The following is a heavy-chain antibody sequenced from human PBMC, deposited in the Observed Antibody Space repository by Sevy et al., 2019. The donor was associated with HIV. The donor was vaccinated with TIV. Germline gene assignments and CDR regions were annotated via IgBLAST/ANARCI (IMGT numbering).Heavy chain of an antibody. Sequence: GGSLRLSCSASGFTFSSYAMHWVRQAPGKGLEYVSAISSNGGSTYYSDSVKGRFTISRDNSKNTLYLQMSSLRAEDTAVYYCVKRYYDFWSGYYTAYYYYGLDVWGQGTTVTVSS. CDR3: VKRYYDFWSGYYTAYYYYGLDV. V-gene: IGHV3-64D*06. D-gene: IGHD3-3*01. CDR2: ISSNGGST. CDR1: GFTFSSYA. J-gene: IGHJ6*02.